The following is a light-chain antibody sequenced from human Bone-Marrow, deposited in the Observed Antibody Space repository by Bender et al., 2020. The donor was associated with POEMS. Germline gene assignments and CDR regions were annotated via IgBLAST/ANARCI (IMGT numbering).Light chain of an antibody. Sequence: QSVLTQPPSVSGTPGQRVTISCSGSGSNIGGYPVNWYQQLPGTAPRLLIYTNNERPSGVSNRFSGSKSGNTASLTISGLQAEDEADYYCTSYSSSNTLLFGGGTRLTVL. CDR2: TNN. CDR3: TSYSSSNTLL. J-gene: IGLJ2*01. V-gene: IGLV1-44*01. CDR1: GSNIGGYP.